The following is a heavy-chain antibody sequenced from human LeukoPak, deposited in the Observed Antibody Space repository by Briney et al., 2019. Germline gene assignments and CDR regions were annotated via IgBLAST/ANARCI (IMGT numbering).Heavy chain of an antibody. CDR2: ISWNSGSI. CDR3: AKDLDRQPPHGFDY. J-gene: IGHJ4*02. Sequence: GRSPRLSCAASGFTFDDYAMHWVRQAPGKGLEWVSGISWNSGSIGYADSVKGRFTISRDNAKNSLYLQMNSLRAEATALYYFAKDLDRQPPHGFDYWGQGTLVNVSS. D-gene: IGHD1-14*01. CDR1: GFTFDDYA. V-gene: IGHV3-9*01.